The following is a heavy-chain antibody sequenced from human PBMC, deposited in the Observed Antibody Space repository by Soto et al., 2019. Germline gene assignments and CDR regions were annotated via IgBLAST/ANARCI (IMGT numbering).Heavy chain of an antibody. V-gene: IGHV3-21*02. Sequence: EVQLVESGGGLVKPGGSLRLSCAASGFTFSSYSMNWVRQAPGKGLEWVSSISSSSSYIYYADSVKGRFTISRDNAKNSLYLQMNSLRAEDTAVYYCARVAWAVASGTDFDYWGQGTLVTVSS. CDR2: ISSSSSYI. J-gene: IGHJ4*02. CDR3: ARVAWAVASGTDFDY. CDR1: GFTFSSYS. D-gene: IGHD6-19*01.